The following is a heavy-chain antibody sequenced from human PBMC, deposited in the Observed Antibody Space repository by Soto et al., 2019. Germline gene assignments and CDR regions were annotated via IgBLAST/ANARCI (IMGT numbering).Heavy chain of an antibody. D-gene: IGHD5-12*01. Sequence: SETLSLTCAVSGYPISSGYYWGWIRQPPGKGLEWIGIIHHSGSPYYNPSLRSRITISVDTSKNQFSLKMPSVTAADTAVDYCARSSGDVPGSYWGQGILVTVSS. CDR1: GYPISSGYY. CDR2: IHHSGSP. J-gene: IGHJ4*02. V-gene: IGHV4-38-2*01. CDR3: ARSSGDVPGSY.